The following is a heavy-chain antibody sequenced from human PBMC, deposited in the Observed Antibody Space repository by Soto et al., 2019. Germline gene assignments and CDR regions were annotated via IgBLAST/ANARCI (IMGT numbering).Heavy chain of an antibody. CDR3: ARTVVVVTATPGAFDI. D-gene: IGHD2-15*01. CDR2: IYSGGST. CDR1: GFIVSSHY. V-gene: IGHV3-53*01. Sequence: EVQLVESGGGLIQPGGSLRLSCAASGFIVSSHYMSWVRQAPGKGLEWVSVIYSGGSTYYADSVKGRFTISRDNSKNTLYLQMNSLRAEDTAVYYCARTVVVVTATPGAFDIWGQGTMVTVSS. J-gene: IGHJ3*02.